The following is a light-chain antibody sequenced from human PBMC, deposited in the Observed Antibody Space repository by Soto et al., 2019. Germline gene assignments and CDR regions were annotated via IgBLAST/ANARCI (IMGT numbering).Light chain of an antibody. Sequence: QPVLTQSPSASASLGASVKLTCTLSSGHSSYAIAWYQQQPEKGPRYLMKLNSDGSHSKGDGIPDRFSGSRSGAERYLTIASLQSEDEADYYCQTWGTGYWVFGGGTKLTVL. V-gene: IGLV4-69*01. CDR3: QTWGTGYWV. J-gene: IGLJ3*02. CDR1: SGHSSYA. CDR2: LNSDGSH.